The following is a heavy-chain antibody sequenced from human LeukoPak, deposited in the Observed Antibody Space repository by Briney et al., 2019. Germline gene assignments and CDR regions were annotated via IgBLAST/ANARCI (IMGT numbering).Heavy chain of an antibody. V-gene: IGHV3-53*04. Sequence: PGGSLRLSCAASEFTFSNYWMTWVRQAPGKGLEWVSLIYGGGGTYYADSVKGRFTISRHNSDNTLSLEMNSLRPDDTAVYYCARVGVGTVAGNYFDDWGQGTLVTVSS. CDR3: ARVGVGTVAGNYFDD. D-gene: IGHD6-19*01. J-gene: IGHJ4*02. CDR2: IYGGGGT. CDR1: EFTFSNYW.